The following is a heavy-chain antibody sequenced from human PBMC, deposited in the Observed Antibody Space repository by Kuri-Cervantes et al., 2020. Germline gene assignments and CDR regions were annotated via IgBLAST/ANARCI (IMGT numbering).Heavy chain of an antibody. CDR3: ARDGGSSSWCYYYYMDV. Sequence: ESLKISCSVSGGSISSHYLSWIRQPPGKGLEWIGHIYFTGSTKYNPSLKSRVTISVDTSKNQFSLKLSSVTAADTAVYYCARDGGSSSWCYYYYMDVWGKGTTVTVSS. J-gene: IGHJ6*03. CDR2: IYFTGST. CDR1: GGSISSHY. V-gene: IGHV4-59*11. D-gene: IGHD6-13*01.